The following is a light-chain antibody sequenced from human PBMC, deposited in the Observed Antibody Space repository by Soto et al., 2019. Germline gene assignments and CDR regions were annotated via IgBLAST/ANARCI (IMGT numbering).Light chain of an antibody. J-gene: IGLJ1*01. V-gene: IGLV1-44*01. CDR2: SNN. CDR3: AAWAASPGGFYV. CDR1: RSSVGSNT. Sequence: VVTESRTASGSPWVVVAIFCYGSRSSVGSNTVNWYQHLPGTAPKLLIYSNNHRPSGVPDRFSASKAGASASLAISGLQSEDEGDYYCAAWAASPGGFYVFGSGIKVTVL.